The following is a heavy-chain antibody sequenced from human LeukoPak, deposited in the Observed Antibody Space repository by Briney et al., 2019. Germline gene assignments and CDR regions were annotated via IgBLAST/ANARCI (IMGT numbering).Heavy chain of an antibody. D-gene: IGHD3-3*01. V-gene: IGHV3-30*02. Sequence: PGGSLRLSCAASGFTFSSYGMHWVRQAPGKGLEWVAFIRYDGSNKYYADSVKGRFTISRDNAKNSLYLQMNSLRAEDTAVYYCARETRENYDFWSGYHTGDAFDIWGQGTMVTVSS. CDR2: IRYDGSNK. CDR3: ARETRENYDFWSGYHTGDAFDI. CDR1: GFTFSSYG. J-gene: IGHJ3*02.